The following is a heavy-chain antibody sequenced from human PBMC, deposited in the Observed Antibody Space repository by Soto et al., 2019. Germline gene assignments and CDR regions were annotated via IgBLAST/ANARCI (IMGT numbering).Heavy chain of an antibody. CDR1: GFTFSTYA. CDR2: VSSGGGT. D-gene: IGHD2-15*01. Sequence: EVELLESGGGLVQPEGSLRLSCAASGFTFSTYAMGWVRQAPGKGLEWVSVVSSGGGTHYADSVQGRFTVSRDNSNHTLSLQMNSLRADDTAVYYCAKRRGAGGHFDYWGQGALVTVSS. CDR3: AKRRGAGGHFDY. V-gene: IGHV3-23*01. J-gene: IGHJ4*02.